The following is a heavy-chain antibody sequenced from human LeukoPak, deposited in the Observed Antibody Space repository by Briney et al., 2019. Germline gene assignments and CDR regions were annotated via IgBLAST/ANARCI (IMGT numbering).Heavy chain of an antibody. D-gene: IGHD1-26*01. V-gene: IGHV4-39*01. Sequence: PSETLSLTRTVSGGSISSNAYYWAWIRQPPGKGLEWIGSIYSSVSTYYNPSLKSRVTISVDTSKNQFSLRLSSVTAADTALYYCAYSGSYGHLGYWGQGIPVTVSS. CDR1: GGSISSNAYY. CDR2: IYSSVST. CDR3: AYSGSYGHLGY. J-gene: IGHJ4*02.